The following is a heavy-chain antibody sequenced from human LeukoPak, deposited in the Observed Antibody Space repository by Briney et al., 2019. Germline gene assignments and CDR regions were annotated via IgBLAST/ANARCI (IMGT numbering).Heavy chain of an antibody. CDR2: IYWNDDK. V-gene: IGHV2-5*01. CDR3: ASGAGYFDY. J-gene: IGHJ4*02. CDR1: GFSLSTHGVG. D-gene: IGHD3-10*01. Sequence: ESGPTLVKPTQTLTLTCTFSGFSLSTHGVGVGWIRQPPGKALEWLGLIYWNDDKRYSPSPRTRLTITKDTSKNQVVLTMTNMDPVDTATYYCASGAGYFDYWGQGTLVTVSS.